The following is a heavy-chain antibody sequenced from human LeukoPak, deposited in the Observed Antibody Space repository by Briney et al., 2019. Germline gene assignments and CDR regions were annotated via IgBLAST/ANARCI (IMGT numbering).Heavy chain of an antibody. Sequence: SETLSLTCTVSGGSISSGDYYWSWIRQPPGKGLEWIGYIYYSGSTYYNPSLKSRVTISVDTSKNQFSLKLGSVTAADAAVYYCARSRGILGASLGDFDYWGQGTLVTVSS. D-gene: IGHD1-26*01. CDR2: IYYSGST. CDR3: ARSRGILGASLGDFDY. J-gene: IGHJ4*02. V-gene: IGHV4-30-4*01. CDR1: GGSISSGDYY.